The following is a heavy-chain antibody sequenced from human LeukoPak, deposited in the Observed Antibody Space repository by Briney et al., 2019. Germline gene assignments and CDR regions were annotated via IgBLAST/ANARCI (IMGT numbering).Heavy chain of an antibody. Sequence: GGSLRLSCAASGFTFRTYAMSWVRQAPGKGLEWVSGIGGNGGGTYADSVKGRFTISRDNSKNTLFLRMNSLRVEDTAVYYCAKGDRNSGWFDWGQGTLVIVSS. CDR3: AKGDRNSGWFD. V-gene: IGHV3-23*01. CDR2: IGGNGGGT. D-gene: IGHD6-19*01. CDR1: GFTFRTYA. J-gene: IGHJ4*02.